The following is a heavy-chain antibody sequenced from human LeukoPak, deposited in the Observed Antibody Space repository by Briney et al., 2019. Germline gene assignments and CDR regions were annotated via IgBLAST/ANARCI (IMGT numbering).Heavy chain of an antibody. CDR1: GYTFTSYD. J-gene: IGHJ6*03. CDR2: MNPNSGNT. CDR3: ARAYSNFYYYYYMDV. Sequence: ASVKVSRKASGYTFTSYDINWVRQATGQGLEWMGWMNPNSGNTGYAQKFQGRVTITRNTSISTAYMELSSLRSEDTAVYYCARAYSNFYYYYYMDVWGKGTTVTVSS. V-gene: IGHV1-8*03. D-gene: IGHD4-11*01.